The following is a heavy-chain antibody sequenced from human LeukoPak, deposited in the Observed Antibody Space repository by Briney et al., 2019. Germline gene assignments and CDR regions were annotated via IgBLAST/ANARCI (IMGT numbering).Heavy chain of an antibody. Sequence: ASVKVSCKASGGTFSSYAISWVRQAPGQGLEWMGGIIPIFGTANYAQKFQGRVTITADESTRTAYMELSSLRSEDTAVYYCARGGYGKWLLRYNWFDPWGQGTLVTVSS. CDR2: IIPIFGTA. J-gene: IGHJ5*02. V-gene: IGHV1-69*13. D-gene: IGHD3-22*01. CDR1: GGTFSSYA. CDR3: ARGGYGKWLLRYNWFDP.